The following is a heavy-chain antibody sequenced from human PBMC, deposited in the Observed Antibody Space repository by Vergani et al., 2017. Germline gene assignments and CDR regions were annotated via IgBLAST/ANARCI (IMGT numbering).Heavy chain of an antibody. CDR3: ARHTTYTDS. D-gene: IGHD1-1*01. J-gene: IGHJ4*02. CDR1: EYSFGNYL. CDR2: IYPADSDT. V-gene: IGHV5-51*01. Sequence: EVELVQSGPEMRKPGESLKISCKGSEYSFGNYLIGWVRRMPGKGLEWMGIIYPADSDTRYSPSFQGQVTISADKSISTAFLQWDSLNASDTALYYCARHTTYTDSWGQGTLVTVSS.